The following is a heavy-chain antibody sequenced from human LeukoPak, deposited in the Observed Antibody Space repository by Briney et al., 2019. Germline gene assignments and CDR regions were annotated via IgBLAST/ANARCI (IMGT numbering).Heavy chain of an antibody. J-gene: IGHJ4*02. V-gene: IGHV3-33*01. Sequence: GTSLRLSCAASGFTSSNNGMHWVRQAPDKGLEWLALIWFDGSNKYYADPVKGRFTISRDNSKKTLYLQMNSLRAEDAAVYYCGSSDASAYYQSIDYWGQGTLVTVSS. D-gene: IGHD1-26*01. CDR3: GSSDASAYYQSIDY. CDR2: IWFDGSNK. CDR1: GFTSSNNG.